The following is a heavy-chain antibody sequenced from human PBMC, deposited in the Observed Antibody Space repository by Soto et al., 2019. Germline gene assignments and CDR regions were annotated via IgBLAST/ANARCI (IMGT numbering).Heavy chain of an antibody. CDR1: GFTFGDTP. D-gene: IGHD1-1*01. CDR2: LKSKTDDATK. V-gene: IGHV3-15*01. Sequence: EVQLVESGGGLVKPGGSLRLSCAASGFTFGDTPMNWVRQAPGKGLEWVGRLKSKTDDATKDFAAPVKGRFTIFKDPYTNTLNLLMDSLRIADTAVYYCIAGRHTNGAQRFNYWGQGTLVTVSS. J-gene: IGHJ4*02. CDR3: IAGRHTNGAQRFNY.